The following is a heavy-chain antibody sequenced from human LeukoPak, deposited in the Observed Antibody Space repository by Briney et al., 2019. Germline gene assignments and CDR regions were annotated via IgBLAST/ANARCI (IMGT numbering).Heavy chain of an antibody. D-gene: IGHD1-26*01. Sequence: SETLSLTCTVSGGSISSYYWSWIRQPAGQGLEWIGRIYTSGSANYNPSLESRVSMSVDTSKNQFSLKLSSVTAADTAVYYCARVRNSGRYFDYWGQGTLVTVSS. CDR1: GGSISSYY. V-gene: IGHV4-4*07. CDR2: IYTSGSA. CDR3: ARVRNSGRYFDY. J-gene: IGHJ4*02.